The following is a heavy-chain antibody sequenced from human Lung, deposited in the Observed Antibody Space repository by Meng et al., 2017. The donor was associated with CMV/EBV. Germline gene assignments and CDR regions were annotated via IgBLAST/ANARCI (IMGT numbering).Heavy chain of an antibody. CDR2: INHSGST. CDR1: GGSFSGYY. J-gene: IGHJ6*02. D-gene: IGHD2-2*01. V-gene: IGHV4-34*01. Sequence: SETLSLTXAVYGGSFSGYYWSWIRQPPGKGLEWIGEINHSGSTNYNPSLKSRVTISVDTSKNQFSLKLSSVTAADTAVYYCARGYIVVVPAAMLRSGLYGMDVWGQGTMVTVSS. CDR3: ARGYIVVVPAAMLRSGLYGMDV.